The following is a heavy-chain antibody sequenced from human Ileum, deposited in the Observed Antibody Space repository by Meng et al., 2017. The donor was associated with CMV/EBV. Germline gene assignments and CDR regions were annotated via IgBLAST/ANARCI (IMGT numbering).Heavy chain of an antibody. D-gene: IGHD3-22*01. V-gene: IGHV4-31*02. CDR3: ARGSDSMIDWAHWFDP. CDR2: IYYSGST. Sequence: SSSSGGYYWSWIRQHPGKGLEWIGYIYYSGSTYYNPSLKSRVTISVDTSKNQFSLKLSSVTAADTAVYYCARGSDSMIDWAHWFDPWGQGTLVTVSS. J-gene: IGHJ5*02. CDR1: SSSSGGYY.